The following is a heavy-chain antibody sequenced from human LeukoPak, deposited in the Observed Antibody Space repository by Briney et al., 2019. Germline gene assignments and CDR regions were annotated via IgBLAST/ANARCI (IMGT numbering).Heavy chain of an antibody. V-gene: IGHV1-3*01. CDR3: ARGIQPKGGYYFDY. Sequence: KFQGRVTITRDTSARTAYMELSSLRSEDTAVYYCARGIQPKGGYYFDYWGQGTLVTVSS. D-gene: IGHD5-18*01. J-gene: IGHJ4*02.